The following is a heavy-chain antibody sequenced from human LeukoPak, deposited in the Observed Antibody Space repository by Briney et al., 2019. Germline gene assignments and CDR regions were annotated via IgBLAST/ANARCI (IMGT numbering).Heavy chain of an antibody. CDR2: IYSDGTT. J-gene: IGHJ4*02. D-gene: IGHD1-26*01. CDR3: ATDAYSASPQNAY. V-gene: IGHV3-53*01. CDR1: GYPVCRHY. Sequence: GGPLRLSCAPSGYPVCRHYMSCVRDAPGEGVEWLSLIYSDGTTYYADSVKGRFTLSRDNSQNTLFLQMNSLRAEDTAVYYCATDAYSASPQNAYWGQGTLVTVSS.